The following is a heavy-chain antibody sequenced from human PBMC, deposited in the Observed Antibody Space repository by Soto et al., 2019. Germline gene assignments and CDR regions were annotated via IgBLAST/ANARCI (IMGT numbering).Heavy chain of an antibody. Sequence: QVQLVQSGAEVKKPGSSVKVSCKASGGTFSSYAISWVRQAPGQGLEWMGGIIPIFGTANYAQKFQGRVTITADESTSTAYMELSRLRSEDTAVYYCARAMEQEAGSDYYGMDVWGQGTTVTVSS. CDR1: GGTFSSYA. D-gene: IGHD3-10*01. J-gene: IGHJ6*02. CDR3: ARAMEQEAGSDYYGMDV. V-gene: IGHV1-69*12. CDR2: IIPIFGTA.